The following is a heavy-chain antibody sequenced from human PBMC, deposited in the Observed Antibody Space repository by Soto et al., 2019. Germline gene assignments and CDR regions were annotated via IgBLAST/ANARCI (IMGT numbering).Heavy chain of an antibody. J-gene: IGHJ6*02. CDR1: AASISSSSYY. Sequence: PTETLSPPCPVPAASISSSSYYWGWIRKPPGRGLEWIGSIYYSGSTYYTPSLKSRVTISVDTSKNQFSLKLSSVTAADTAVYYCARDGSSSWYRYYYGMDVWGQGTTVTVSS. D-gene: IGHD6-13*01. CDR3: ARDGSSSWYRYYYGMDV. V-gene: IGHV4-39*02. CDR2: IYYSGST.